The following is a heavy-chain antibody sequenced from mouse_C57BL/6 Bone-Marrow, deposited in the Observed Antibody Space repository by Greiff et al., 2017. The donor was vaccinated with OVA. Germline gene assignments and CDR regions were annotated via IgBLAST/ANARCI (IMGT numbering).Heavy chain of an antibody. D-gene: IGHD2-4*01. Sequence: VQLQQPGAELVKPGASVKMSCTASGYTFTSYWITWVKQRPGQGLEWIGDIYPGSGSTNYNEKFKSKATLTVDTSSSTAYMQLSSLTSEDSADYYCARFDYGGAYYFDYWGRGTTLTVTA. CDR2: IYPGSGST. CDR3: ARFDYGGAYYFDY. V-gene: IGHV1-55*01. J-gene: IGHJ2*01. CDR1: GYTFTSYW.